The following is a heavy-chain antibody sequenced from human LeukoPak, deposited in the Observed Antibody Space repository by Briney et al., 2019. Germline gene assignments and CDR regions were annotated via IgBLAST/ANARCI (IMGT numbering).Heavy chain of an antibody. CDR1: GFAFSDYY. J-gene: IGHJ5*02. V-gene: IGHV3-11*01. CDR2: LSSSGSNI. CDR3: ARMTKGWYDP. Sequence: GGSLSLSCAASGFAFSDYYMSWIRQAPGKGLEWVSYLSSSGSNIYYADSVKGRFTIFRENAKNALYLQTNSLRAEDTAVYYCARMTKGWYDPRGQGTLVTVSS.